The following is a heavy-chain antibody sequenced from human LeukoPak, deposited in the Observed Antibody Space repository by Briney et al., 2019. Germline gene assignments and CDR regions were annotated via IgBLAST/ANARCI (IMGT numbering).Heavy chain of an antibody. D-gene: IGHD2-15*01. J-gene: IGHJ5*02. V-gene: IGHV5-51*01. CDR1: GYSLTTYW. CDR3: ARQEYCSGGSCYTWFDP. CDR2: IYPSDSDT. Sequence: GESLKISCKGSGYSLTTYWIAWVRQMPGKGLEWTGIIYPSDSDTKYSPSFQGQVTISADKSISTAYLQWSSLKASDTAMYYCARQEYCSGGSCYTWFDPWGQGTLVTVSS.